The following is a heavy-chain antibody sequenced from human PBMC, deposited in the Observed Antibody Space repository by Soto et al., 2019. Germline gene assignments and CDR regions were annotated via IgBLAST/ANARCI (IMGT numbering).Heavy chain of an antibody. D-gene: IGHD3-10*01. CDR1: GFTFSSYG. CDR3: AKELNTSVGSGSYYLSNWFDP. J-gene: IGHJ5*02. V-gene: IGHV3-30*18. Sequence: GGSLRLSCAASGFTFSSYGMHWVRQAPGKGLEWVAVISYDGSNKYYADSVKGRFTISRDNSKNTLYLQMNSLRAEDTAVYYCAKELNTSVGSGSYYLSNWFDPWGQGTLVTVSS. CDR2: ISYDGSNK.